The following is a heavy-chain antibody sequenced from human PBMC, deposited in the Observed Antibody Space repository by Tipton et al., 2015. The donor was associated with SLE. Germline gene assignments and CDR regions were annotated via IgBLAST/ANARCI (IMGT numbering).Heavy chain of an antibody. CDR1: GGSVSSGSYY. Sequence: TLSLTCTVSGGSVSSGSYYWSWIRQPPGKGLEWIGYIYYSGSTNYNPSLKSRVTISVDTSKNQFSLKLSSVTAADTAVYYCAREGSGDTAFDIWGQGTMVTVSS. V-gene: IGHV4-61*01. CDR3: AREGSGDTAFDI. J-gene: IGHJ3*02. D-gene: IGHD3-10*01. CDR2: IYYSGST.